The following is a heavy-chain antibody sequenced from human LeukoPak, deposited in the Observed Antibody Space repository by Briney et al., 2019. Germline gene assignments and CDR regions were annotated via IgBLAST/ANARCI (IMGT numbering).Heavy chain of an antibody. CDR2: IYYSGST. Sequence: PSETLSLTCSVSGGSITYSHYYWGWVRQPPGKGLEWIGGIYYSGSTYYNPSLKSRVAISVDTSRNEFSLRLSSVTAADTALYFCARQSGSYGGILDNWGQGILGTVSS. D-gene: IGHD1-26*01. V-gene: IGHV4-39*01. J-gene: IGHJ4*02. CDR3: ARQSGSYGGILDN. CDR1: GGSITYSHYY.